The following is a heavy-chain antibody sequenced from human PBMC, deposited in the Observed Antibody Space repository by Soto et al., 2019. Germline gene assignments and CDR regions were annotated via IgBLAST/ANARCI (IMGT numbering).Heavy chain of an antibody. CDR2: MYHSGST. J-gene: IGHJ4*02. D-gene: IGHD2-2*01. V-gene: IGHV4-30-2*01. CDR3: ARVPDY. CDR1: GGSISRGGYS. Sequence: QLQLQESGSGLVKPSQTLSLTCAVSGGSISRGGYSWIWIRQPPGKCLEWIGYMYHSGSTYYNPSLKSRVTLSIDRSKNQFSLKLSSVTAADTAVYYCARVPDYWGQGILVTVSS.